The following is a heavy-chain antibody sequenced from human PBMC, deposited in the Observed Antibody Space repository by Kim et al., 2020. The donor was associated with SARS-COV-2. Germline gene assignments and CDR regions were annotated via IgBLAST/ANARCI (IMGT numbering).Heavy chain of an antibody. CDR2: IKSKTDGGTT. V-gene: IGHV3-15*01. J-gene: IGHJ5*02. D-gene: IGHD3-10*01. CDR1: GFTFSNAW. Sequence: GGSLRLSCAASGFTFSNAWMSWVRQAPGKGLEWVGRIKSKTDGGTTDYAAPVKGRFTISRDDSKNTLYLQMNSLKTEDTAVYYCTTAAKVYYGSGSYVEPNGNWFDPWGQGTLVTVSS. CDR3: TTAAKVYYGSGSYVEPNGNWFDP.